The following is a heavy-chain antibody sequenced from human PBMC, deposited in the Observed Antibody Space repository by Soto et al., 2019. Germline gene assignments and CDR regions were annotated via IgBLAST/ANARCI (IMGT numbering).Heavy chain of an antibody. CDR3: SLGLLWFGELERNYYFDY. D-gene: IGHD3-10*01. Sequence: SVKVSCKASGGTFSSYTISWVRQAPGQGLEWMGRIIPILGIANYAQKLQGRVKITADKSTSTAKKELSNLKSEDTAVYYFSLGLLWFGELERNYYFDYWGQGTLVTVSS. J-gene: IGHJ4*02. CDR2: IIPILGIA. CDR1: GGTFSSYT. V-gene: IGHV1-69*02.